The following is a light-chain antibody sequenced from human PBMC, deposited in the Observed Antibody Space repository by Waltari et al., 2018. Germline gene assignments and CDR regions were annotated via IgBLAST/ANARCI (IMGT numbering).Light chain of an antibody. Sequence: QSALTQPRSVAGSPGQSVTIPCPGTSSDVGTYDRSPWYQQSPGKAPKLMIYDVSKRPSGVPSRFSGSKSGNTASLTISGLQAEDEADYYCCSYAGAYTYVFGTGTKVTVL. CDR3: CSYAGAYTYV. V-gene: IGLV2-11*01. J-gene: IGLJ1*01. CDR2: DVS. CDR1: SSDVGTYDR.